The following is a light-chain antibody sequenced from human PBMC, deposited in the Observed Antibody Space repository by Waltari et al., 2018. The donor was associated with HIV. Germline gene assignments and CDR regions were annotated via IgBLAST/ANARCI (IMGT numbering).Light chain of an antibody. V-gene: IGLV1-51*02. Sequence: QSVLTQPPSVSAAPGQKVTSSCSGSSSNIGARYVSWYQQLQGTAPKLLISATEKRPSDIPDRFSASKAGTSATLGITGLQTGDEADYFCGTWDYTLNSHVFGTGTKVTVL. CDR3: GTWDYTLNSHV. J-gene: IGLJ1*01. CDR1: SSNIGARY. CDR2: ATE.